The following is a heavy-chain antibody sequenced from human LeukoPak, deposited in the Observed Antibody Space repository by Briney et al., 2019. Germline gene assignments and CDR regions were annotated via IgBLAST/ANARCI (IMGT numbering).Heavy chain of an antibody. V-gene: IGHV4-59*12. D-gene: IGHD3-10*01. J-gene: IGHJ6*03. CDR2: IYYSGST. CDR3: ARDGYYGSGSPHYMDV. CDR1: GGSISSYY. Sequence: SETLSLTCTVSGGSISSYYWSWLRQPPGKGLEWIGYIYYSGSTYYNPSLKSRVTISVDTSKNQFSLKLSSVTAADTAVYYCARDGYYGSGSPHYMDVWGKGTTVTVSS.